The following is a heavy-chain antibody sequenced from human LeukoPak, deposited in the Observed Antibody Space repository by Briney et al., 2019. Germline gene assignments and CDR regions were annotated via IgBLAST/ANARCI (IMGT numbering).Heavy chain of an antibody. D-gene: IGHD2-15*01. J-gene: IGHJ5*02. CDR1: GGTFSSYS. CDR3: ARDRRVVAATRERANWFDP. Sequence: ASVKVSCKASGGTFSSYSISWVRQAPGQGLEWMGWINAGNGNTKYSQKFQGRVTITRDTSASTAYMELSSLRSEDTAVYYCARDRRVVAATRERANWFDPWGQGTLVTVSS. CDR2: INAGNGNT. V-gene: IGHV1-3*01.